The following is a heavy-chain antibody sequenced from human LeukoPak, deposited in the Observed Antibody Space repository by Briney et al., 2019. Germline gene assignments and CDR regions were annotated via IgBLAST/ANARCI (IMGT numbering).Heavy chain of an antibody. V-gene: IGHV3-53*01. D-gene: IGHD3-3*02. CDR1: GFTVSSNY. CDR2: IHSGGST. CDR3: ARDLAGEFDY. J-gene: IGHJ4*02. Sequence: GGSLRLSCAASGFTVSSNYMSWVRQAPGKGLEWVSVIHSGGSTYYADSVKGRFTISRDNSKNTLYLQMNSLRAEDTAVYYCARDLAGEFDYWGQGTLVTVSS.